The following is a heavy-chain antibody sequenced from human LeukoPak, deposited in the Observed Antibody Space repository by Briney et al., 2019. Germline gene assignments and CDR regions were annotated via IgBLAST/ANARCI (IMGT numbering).Heavy chain of an antibody. J-gene: IGHJ5*02. CDR1: GYTFTGYY. V-gene: IGHV1-2*02. D-gene: IGHD3-10*01. Sequence: GASGKVSCKASGYTFTGYYMHWVRQAPGQGLEWMGWINPNSGGTNYAQKFQGRVTMTRDTSISTACMELSRLRSDDTAVYYCARGGSGSYFSWLDPWGQGTLVTVSS. CDR3: ARGGSGSYFSWLDP. CDR2: INPNSGGT.